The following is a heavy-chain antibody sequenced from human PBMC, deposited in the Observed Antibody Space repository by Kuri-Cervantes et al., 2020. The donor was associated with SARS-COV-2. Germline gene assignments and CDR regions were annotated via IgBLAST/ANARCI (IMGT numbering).Heavy chain of an antibody. CDR2: IRXXGSNK. Sequence: GESLKIXCAASGFXCSSYGMHWVRQAPGKGLEWVTXIRXXGSNKYCAXSVKDRFTISRDNSKNTLYXXXNSLRAEDTTXXYCAXDLPXSSAANVYRGQGTLVTVSS. CDR1: GFXCSSYG. J-gene: IGHJ4*02. D-gene: IGHD6-13*01. V-gene: IGHV3-30*02. CDR3: AXDLPXSSAANVY.